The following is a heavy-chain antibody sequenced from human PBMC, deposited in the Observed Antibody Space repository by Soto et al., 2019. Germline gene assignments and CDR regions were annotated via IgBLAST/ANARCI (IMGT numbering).Heavy chain of an antibody. J-gene: IGHJ4*02. CDR2: ISNSFSDGNT. CDR3: AKVFSPERGNYFDY. Sequence: GGSLRLSCAASGFTFSNYAMNWVRQAPGKGLEWVSAISNSFSDGNTHYADSVKGRFTISRDNDKNTVFLEMNSLRAEDAAVYYCAKVFSPERGNYFDYWGQGTLVTVSS. CDR1: GFTFSNYA. D-gene: IGHD1-1*01. V-gene: IGHV3-23*01.